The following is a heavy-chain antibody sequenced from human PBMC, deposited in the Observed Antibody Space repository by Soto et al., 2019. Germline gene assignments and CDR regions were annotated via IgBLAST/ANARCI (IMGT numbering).Heavy chain of an antibody. J-gene: IGHJ4*02. D-gene: IGHD3-10*01. CDR1: GYTFTGYY. CDR2: INPNSGGT. Sequence: ASVKVSCKASGYTFTGYYMHWVRQAPGQGLEWMGWINPNSGGTNYAQKFQGRVTMTRDTSISTAYMELSRLRSDDTAVYYCARDEGALSGSYYNWGQGTLVTVSS. CDR3: ARDEGALSGSYYN. V-gene: IGHV1-2*02.